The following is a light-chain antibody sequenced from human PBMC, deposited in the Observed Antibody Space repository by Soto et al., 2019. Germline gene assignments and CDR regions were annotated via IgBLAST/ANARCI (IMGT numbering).Light chain of an antibody. J-gene: IGKJ4*01. CDR3: RQYDSYPIT. CDR1: QSVKSW. CDR2: KAS. Sequence: DIQMTQSPSTLSASVGDTVTITCRASQSVKSWLAWYQQKPGKTPKLLIYKASTLASGVPSRFSGSGSGTEFTLVISSLLPDDFATYYCRQYDSYPITFGGGTKVEIK. V-gene: IGKV1-5*03.